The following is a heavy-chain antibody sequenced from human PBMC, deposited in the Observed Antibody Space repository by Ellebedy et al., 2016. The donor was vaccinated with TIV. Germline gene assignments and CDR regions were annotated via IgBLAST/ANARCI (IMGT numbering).Heavy chain of an antibody. V-gene: IGHV3-23*01. CDR1: GFTFRSYA. D-gene: IGHD3-10*01. Sequence: GESLKISCAASGFTFRSYAMSWVRQAPGKGLEWVSGISASGGSTYYADSVKGRFTISRDNSKNTLYLQMNSLRAEDTAVYYCASLGSSDYWGQGTLVTVSS. CDR2: ISASGGST. J-gene: IGHJ4*02. CDR3: ASLGSSDY.